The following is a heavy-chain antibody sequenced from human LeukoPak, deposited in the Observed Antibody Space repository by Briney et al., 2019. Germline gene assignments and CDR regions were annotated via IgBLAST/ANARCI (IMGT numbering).Heavy chain of an antibody. D-gene: IGHD2-15*01. CDR2: ISGSGGST. J-gene: IGHJ4*02. CDR1: GFTFSSYA. CDR3: AKGREAVVAATFDY. Sequence: PGGSLRLSCAASGFTFSSYARSWVRQAPGKGLEWVSAISGSGGSTYYADAVKGRFTISRDNSKNTLYLQMNSPRAEDTAVYYCAKGREAVVAATFDYWGQGTLVTVSS. V-gene: IGHV3-23*01.